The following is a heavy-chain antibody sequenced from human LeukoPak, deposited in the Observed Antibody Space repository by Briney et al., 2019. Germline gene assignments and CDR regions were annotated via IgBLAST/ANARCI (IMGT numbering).Heavy chain of an antibody. Sequence: PGGSLRLSCAASGFTFSSYSMNWVRQAPGKGLEWVSSISSSSSYIYYADSVKGRFTISRDNAKNSLYLQMNSLRAEDTAVYYCARDLRAGKGTRNYYFDYWGQGTLVTASS. CDR1: GFTFSSYS. CDR3: ARDLRAGKGTRNYYFDY. J-gene: IGHJ4*02. D-gene: IGHD1-1*01. V-gene: IGHV3-21*01. CDR2: ISSSSSYI.